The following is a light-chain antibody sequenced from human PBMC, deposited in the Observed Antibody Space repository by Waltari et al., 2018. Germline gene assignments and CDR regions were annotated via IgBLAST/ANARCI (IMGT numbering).Light chain of an antibody. J-gene: IGLJ2*01. V-gene: IGLV3-19*01. CDR3: SSRDSSASHVL. CDR1: SLRTHY. Sequence: SSELTQDPAVSVALGQTVRITCQGASLRTHYASWYQQKSGQAPILVLFGKNKRPPGIPDRFSGYNSETTTSLTITGAQAEDEADYYCSSRDSSASHVLFAGGTKLTVL. CDR2: GKN.